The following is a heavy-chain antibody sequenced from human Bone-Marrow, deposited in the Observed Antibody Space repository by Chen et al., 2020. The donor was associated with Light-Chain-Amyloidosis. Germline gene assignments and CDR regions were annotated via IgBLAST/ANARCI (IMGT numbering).Heavy chain of an antibody. D-gene: IGHD3-9*01. J-gene: IGHJ3*01. CDR1: GFSLSSNGMR. Sequence: QVTVKESGPALVKPTQTLTLTCTFSGFSLSSNGMRLNWIRQPPGKALEWLARIDWDGDKYYTPSLETRLTISTDPSKNQVVLTMTNMDPVDTATYYCARMSFFETSDALDVWGQGTMITVSS. CDR2: IDWDGDK. V-gene: IGHV2-70*04. CDR3: ARMSFFETSDALDV.